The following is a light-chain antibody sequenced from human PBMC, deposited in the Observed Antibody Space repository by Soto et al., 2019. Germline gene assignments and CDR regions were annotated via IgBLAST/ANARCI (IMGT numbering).Light chain of an antibody. J-gene: IGLJ3*02. CDR1: SSNIGAGHA. CDR2: GNS. CDR3: QSYDDSLSGWV. Sequence: QSVLTQPPSVSGAPGQRVTISCTGSSSNIGAGHALHWYQHLPGAAPKLLMYGNSDRPSGVPDRFSGSKSGTSASLAITGLQPEDEADYYCQSYDDSLSGWVFGGETKLTVL. V-gene: IGLV1-40*01.